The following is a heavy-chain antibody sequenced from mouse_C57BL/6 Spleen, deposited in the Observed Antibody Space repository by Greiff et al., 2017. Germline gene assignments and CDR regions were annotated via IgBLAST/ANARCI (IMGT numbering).Heavy chain of an antibody. V-gene: IGHV1-69*01. CDR1: GYTFTSYW. J-gene: IGHJ4*01. CDR2: IDPSVSYT. Sequence: VKLQQPGAELVMPGASVKLSCKASGYTFTSYWMHWVKQRPGQGLEWIGEIDPSVSYTNYNQKFKGKSTLTVDKSSSTAYMQLSSLTSEDSAVYYCARAREDGRDAMDYWGQGTSVTVSS. CDR3: ARAREDGRDAMDY. D-gene: IGHD2-3*01.